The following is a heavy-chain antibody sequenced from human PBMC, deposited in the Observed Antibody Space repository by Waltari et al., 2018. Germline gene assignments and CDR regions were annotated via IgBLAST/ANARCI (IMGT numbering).Heavy chain of an antibody. CDR1: GFTFSNYL. D-gene: IGHD4-17*01. CDR2: INADGRST. Sequence: EVQLVESGGGLVQPGGSLRLSCAASGFTFSNYLLPWVRQAPGKGLVWVSRINADGRSTSYADSVQGRFTISRDNDKNTLYLQMSSLRAEDTAVYYCAILRSTNYGANSPWFDPWGQGTLVTVSS. CDR3: AILRSTNYGANSPWFDP. V-gene: IGHV3-74*01. J-gene: IGHJ5*02.